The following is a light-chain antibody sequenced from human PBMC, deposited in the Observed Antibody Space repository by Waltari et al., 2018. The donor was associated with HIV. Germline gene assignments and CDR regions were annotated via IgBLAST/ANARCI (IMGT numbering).Light chain of an antibody. CDR1: SGHSSYV. CDR2: LNSDGSH. CDR3: QTWGTGVVV. V-gene: IGLV4-69*01. J-gene: IGLJ2*01. Sequence: QLVLSQSPSASASLAASVKLTCTLSSGHSSYVIAWHQQQPKKGPRYWLKLNSDGSHFTGDGLPVRFSGCSSGGVRYLTSASVQAEDSADKNCQTWGTGVVVYGGGTELTVL.